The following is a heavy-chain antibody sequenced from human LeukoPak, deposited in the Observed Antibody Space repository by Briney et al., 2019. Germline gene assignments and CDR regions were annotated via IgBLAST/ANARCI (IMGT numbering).Heavy chain of an antibody. CDR3: AKSHLYSSSPNYFDY. J-gene: IGHJ4*02. D-gene: IGHD6-13*01. V-gene: IGHV3-23*01. CDR2: ISGPGGAT. CDR1: GFTFSSSA. Sequence: GGSLRLSCAASGFTFSSSAMSWVRQAPGKGLEWVSAISGPGGATYYADSVKGRFTISRDNSKNKLYVQMNSLRAEDTAVYYCAKSHLYSSSPNYFDYWGQGTLVTVSA.